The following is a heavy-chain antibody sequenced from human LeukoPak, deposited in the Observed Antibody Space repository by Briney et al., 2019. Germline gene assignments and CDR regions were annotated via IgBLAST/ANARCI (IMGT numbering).Heavy chain of an antibody. CDR1: GGSFSCYY. CDR2: INHSGST. V-gene: IGHV4-34*01. CDR3: ARAPLMLASDAFDI. J-gene: IGHJ3*02. Sequence: AETLSLTCAVYGGSFSCYYWSWIRQPPGKGLEWIGEINHSGSTNYNPSLKSRVTISVYTSKNQFSLKLSSVTAADTAVYYCARAPLMLASDAFDIWGQGTMVTVSS. D-gene: IGHD2-8*01.